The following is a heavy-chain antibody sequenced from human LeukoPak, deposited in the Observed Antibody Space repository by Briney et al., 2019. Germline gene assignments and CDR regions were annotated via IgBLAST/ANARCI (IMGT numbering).Heavy chain of an antibody. D-gene: IGHD3-22*01. V-gene: IGHV3-48*01. J-gene: IGHJ4*02. CDR3: ARGAYYYED. CDR1: GFTFSSHS. Sequence: GGSPRLSCAASGFTFSSHSMNWVRQAPGKGLEWGSYISSSSSTIYYADSVKGRFTISRDNAKNSLYLQMNSLRAEDTAVYYCARGAYYYEDWGQGTLVTVSS. CDR2: ISSSSSTI.